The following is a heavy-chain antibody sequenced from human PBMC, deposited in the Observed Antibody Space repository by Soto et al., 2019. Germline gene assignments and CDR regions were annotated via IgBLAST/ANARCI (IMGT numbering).Heavy chain of an antibody. J-gene: IGHJ4*02. CDR1: GFTFNAYS. CDR2: ISTTGGST. CDR3: ARPDGSTYSFRY. D-gene: IGHD3-10*01. V-gene: IGHV3-23*01. Sequence: DVQLLESGGSLVQPGGSLRLSCAASGFTFNAYSLSWVRQAPGKGLEWVSAISTTGGSTYYADSVKGRFTISRDNSQNTLSLQLISLRAEDTAVYFCARPDGSTYSFRYWGQGTLVTVSS.